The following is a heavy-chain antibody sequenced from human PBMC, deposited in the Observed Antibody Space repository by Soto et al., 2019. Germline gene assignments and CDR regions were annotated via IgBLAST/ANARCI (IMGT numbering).Heavy chain of an antibody. Sequence: SETLSLTCAVYGGSFSGYYWTWIRQPPGTGLEWIGEINHSGSTNYNPSLKSRVTISVDTSKNQFSLKLTSVTAADTAVYYCARVLGDDLLTGYSDVDTALGVFDFWGRGTLVTVSS. V-gene: IGHV4-34*01. CDR2: INHSGST. D-gene: IGHD3-9*01. CDR1: GGSFSGYY. J-gene: IGHJ4*02. CDR3: ARVLGDDLLTGYSDVDTALGVFDF.